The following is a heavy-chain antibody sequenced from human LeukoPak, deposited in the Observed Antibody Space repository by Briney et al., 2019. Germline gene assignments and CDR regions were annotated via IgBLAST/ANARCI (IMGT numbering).Heavy chain of an antibody. J-gene: IGHJ4*02. Sequence: GGSLRLSCAASGFTFSSYAMSWVRQTPGKGLEWVSGISGSGSSTYYADSVKGRFTTSRDNSKNTLYLRMNSLRDEGTAVYYCATVPIAVAADFDYWGQGTLVTVSS. CDR2: ISGSGSST. CDR1: GFTFSSYA. CDR3: ATVPIAVAADFDY. V-gene: IGHV3-23*01. D-gene: IGHD6-19*01.